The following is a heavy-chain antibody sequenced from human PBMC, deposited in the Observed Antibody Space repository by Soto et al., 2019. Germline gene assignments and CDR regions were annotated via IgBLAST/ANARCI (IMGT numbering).Heavy chain of an antibody. CDR3: ARAVGDPLYYLDY. D-gene: IGHD6-19*01. CDR1: SDSISSYY. CDR2: TDYSGNT. J-gene: IGHJ4*02. Sequence: QVQLQESGPGLVRPSETLSLTCTVSSDSISSYYWIWIRQSPGKGLEWIGYTDYSGNTNYNPSLKNRCTISGNPSKNPFSLRRSSVAAADTAVYYCARAVGDPLYYLDYWGQGTLVTVSS. V-gene: IGHV4-59*08.